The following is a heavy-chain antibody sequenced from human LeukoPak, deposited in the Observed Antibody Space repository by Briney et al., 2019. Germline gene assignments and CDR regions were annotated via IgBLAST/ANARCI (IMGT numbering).Heavy chain of an antibody. CDR1: GFTFSSYS. CDR3: ARGAYGDYDLFDAFDI. Sequence: GGSLRLSCAASGFTFSSYSMNWVRQAPGKGLEWVSSISSSSSYIYYADSVKGRFTISRDNAKNSLYLQMNSLRAEDTAVYYCARGAYGDYDLFDAFDIWGQGTMATVSS. J-gene: IGHJ3*02. D-gene: IGHD4-17*01. V-gene: IGHV3-21*01. CDR2: ISSSSSYI.